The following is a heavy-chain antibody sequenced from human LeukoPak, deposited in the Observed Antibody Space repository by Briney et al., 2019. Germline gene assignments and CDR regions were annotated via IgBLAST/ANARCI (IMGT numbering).Heavy chain of an antibody. V-gene: IGHV4-39*01. Sequence: PSETLSLTCTVSGGSISSSSYYWVWIRQPPGKGLEWIGSIYYRGNTYYNPSLKSRLTMSVDTSKNQFSLKLSSVTAADTAVYFCASLDYSNSYLDHWGQGTLVTVSS. CDR2: IYYRGNT. CDR3: ASLDYSNSYLDH. D-gene: IGHD6-6*01. J-gene: IGHJ4*02. CDR1: GGSISSSSYY.